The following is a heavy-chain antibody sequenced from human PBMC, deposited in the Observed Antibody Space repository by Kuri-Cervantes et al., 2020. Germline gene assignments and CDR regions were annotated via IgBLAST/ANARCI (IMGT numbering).Heavy chain of an antibody. CDR3: ARGHYCSGGSCPYYYYYYMDV. J-gene: IGHJ6*03. CDR2: IYYSGST. V-gene: IGHV4-59*01. CDR1: GGSISSYY. Sequence: ESLKISCTVSGGSISSYYWSWIRQPPGKGLEWIGYIYYSGSTNYNPSLKSRVTISVDTSKNQFSLKLSSVTAADTAVYYCARGHYCSGGSCPYYYYYYMDVWGKGTTVTVSS. D-gene: IGHD2-15*01.